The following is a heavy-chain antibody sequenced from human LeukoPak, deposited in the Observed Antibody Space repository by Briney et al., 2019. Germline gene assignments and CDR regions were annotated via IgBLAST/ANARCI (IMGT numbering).Heavy chain of an antibody. J-gene: IGHJ4*02. Sequence: GGSLRLSCAASGFTFTTYWMSWVRQPPGKGLEWVANIKQDGTEKYYVDSVKGRFTVSRDNAKTSLYLQMNSLRAEDTAVYYCARDLSGVTGYTYGRGIGYWGQGTLVTVSS. V-gene: IGHV3-7*01. CDR3: ARDLSGVTGYTYGRGIGY. CDR2: IKQDGTEK. CDR1: GFTFTTYW. D-gene: IGHD5-18*01.